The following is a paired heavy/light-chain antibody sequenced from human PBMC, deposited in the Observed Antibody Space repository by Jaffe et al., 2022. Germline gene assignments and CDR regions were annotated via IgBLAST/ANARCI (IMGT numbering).Heavy chain of an antibody. J-gene: IGHJ4*02. CDR3: ARDGHGGSPFSFDS. D-gene: IGHD2-15*01. V-gene: IGHV1-46*01. CDR1: GYTFSDYH. CDR2: FQTHGDRRT. Sequence: QVQVVQSGPEVKKPGASVKVSCQTSGYTFSDYHIHWVRQAPGQGLEWMGIFQTHGDRRTTYAQKFKGRLTLTQDTSTRTVYMDLGSLTYDDTALYFCARDGHGGSPFSFDSWGQGTLVTVSS.
Light chain of an antibody. Sequence: QSALTQPASVSGSPGQSITISCTGTNTDVGNYNLVSWYQQHPGKAPKLMIYEVTKGPSGVSNRFSGSKSGNTASLTISGLQAEDEADYYCCSYAGGDSWLFGGGTKLTVL. CDR2: EVT. J-gene: IGLJ2*01. CDR3: CSYAGGDSWL. V-gene: IGLV2-23*02. CDR1: NTDVGNYNL.